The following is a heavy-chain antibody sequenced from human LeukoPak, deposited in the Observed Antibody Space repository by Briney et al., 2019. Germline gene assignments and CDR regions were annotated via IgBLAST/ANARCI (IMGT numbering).Heavy chain of an antibody. J-gene: IGHJ3*02. Sequence: GGSLRLSCAASGFTFSGSAMHWVRQASGKGLEWVGCIGSKSNNYATAYAASVKGRFTISRDDSKNTAYLQMDSLKTEDTAVYYCTTRRPDAFDIWGQGAMVTVSS. CDR2: IGSKSNNYAT. CDR1: GFTFSGSA. CDR3: TTRRPDAFDI. V-gene: IGHV3-73*01.